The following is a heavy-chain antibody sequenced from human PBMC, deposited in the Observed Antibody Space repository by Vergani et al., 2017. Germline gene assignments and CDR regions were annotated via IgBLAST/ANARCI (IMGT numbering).Heavy chain of an antibody. CDR2: INHSGST. Sequence: QVQLQQWGAGLLKPSETLSLTCAVYGGSFSGYYWSWIRQPPGKGLEWIGEINHSGSTNYNPSLKSRVTISVDTSKNQFSLKLSSVTAADTAVYYCARGRRYQRLSDYFDYWGQGTLVTGSS. V-gene: IGHV4-34*01. D-gene: IGHD2-2*01. CDR3: ARGRRYQRLSDYFDY. CDR1: GGSFSGYY. J-gene: IGHJ4*02.